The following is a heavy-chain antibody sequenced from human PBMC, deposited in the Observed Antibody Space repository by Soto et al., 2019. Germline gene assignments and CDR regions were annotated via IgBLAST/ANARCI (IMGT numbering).Heavy chain of an antibody. V-gene: IGHV4-4*02. CDR2: IYHSGST. J-gene: IGHJ5*02. CDR3: ARDLGYCSSTSCPTLENWFDP. Sequence: PSETLSLTCAVSGGSISSSNWWSWVRQPPGKGLEWIGEIYHSGSTNYNPSLKSRVTISVDKSRNQFSLKLSSVTAADTAVYYCARDLGYCSSTSCPTLENWFDPWGQGTLVTVSS. CDR1: GGSISSSNW. D-gene: IGHD2-2*01.